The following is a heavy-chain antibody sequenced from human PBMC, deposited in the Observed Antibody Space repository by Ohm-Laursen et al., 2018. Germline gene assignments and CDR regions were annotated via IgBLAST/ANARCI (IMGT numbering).Heavy chain of an antibody. D-gene: IGHD3-22*01. Sequence: SLRLSCAASGLTLKSYSMNWVRQAPGKGLEWVSSISFSGSHIYYADSVKGRFTISRDNAKNSLYLQMNSLRAEDTAVYYCARDSSGYYRDAFDIWGQGTMVTVSS. CDR3: ARDSSGYYRDAFDI. V-gene: IGHV3-21*01. J-gene: IGHJ3*02. CDR1: GLTLKSYS. CDR2: ISFSGSHI.